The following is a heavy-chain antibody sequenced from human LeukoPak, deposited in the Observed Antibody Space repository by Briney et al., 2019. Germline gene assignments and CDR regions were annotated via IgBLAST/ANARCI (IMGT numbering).Heavy chain of an antibody. D-gene: IGHD5-12*01. CDR3: ARVDIVATTPDY. V-gene: IGHV1-18*01. J-gene: IGHJ4*02. Sequence: ASVKVSCNTSGYTFSNFGISWVRQAPGQGLEWMGWISPYNGKTNYEQKLQGRVTMTRDTSTSTVYMELSSLRSEDTAVYYCARVDIVATTPDYWGQGTLVTVSS. CDR1: GYTFSNFG. CDR2: ISPYNGKT.